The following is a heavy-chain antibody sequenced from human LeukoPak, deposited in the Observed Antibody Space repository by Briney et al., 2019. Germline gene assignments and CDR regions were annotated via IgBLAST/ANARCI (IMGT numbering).Heavy chain of an antibody. CDR3: ARVSSKATVRGLITKKNYFYYYMDV. V-gene: IGHV3-73*01. D-gene: IGHD3-10*01. CDR2: IRSKANSYAT. Sequence: GSLRLSCAASGFTFSGSAMHWVRQASGKGLEWVGRIRSKANSYATAYAASVKGRFTISRDNAKNSLYLPMNSLRAEGTAVYYCARVSSKATVRGLITKKNYFYYYMDVWGKGTTVTISS. CDR1: GFTFSGSA. J-gene: IGHJ6*03.